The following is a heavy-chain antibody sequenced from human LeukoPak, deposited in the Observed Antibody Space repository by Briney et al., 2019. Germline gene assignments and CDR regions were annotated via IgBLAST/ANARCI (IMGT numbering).Heavy chain of an antibody. D-gene: IGHD3-22*01. CDR3: AKAHYYDSSGYPGPFDY. V-gene: IGHV3-23*01. CDR1: GFTFSSYA. CDR2: ISGIGGST. J-gene: IGHJ4*02. Sequence: GGSLRLSCAASGFTFSSYAVTWVRQAPGKGLEWVSAISGIGGSTYYADSVKGRFTISRDNSKNTLYLQMNSLRAEDTAVYYCAKAHYYDSSGYPGPFDYWGQGTLVTVSS.